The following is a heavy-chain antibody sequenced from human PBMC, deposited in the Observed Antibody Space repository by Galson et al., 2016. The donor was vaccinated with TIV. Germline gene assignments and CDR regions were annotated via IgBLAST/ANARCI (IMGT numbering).Heavy chain of an antibody. CDR1: GFIFDNAW. CDR2: IKTKIDGGTA. J-gene: IGHJ4*02. Sequence: SLRLSCAASGFIFDNAWMSWVRQAPGKGLEWVGRIKTKIDGGTADYAAPVNGRFTISRDDSKNTLYLQMNSLKTEDTAIYHCATHYGDYWGNYFDSWGQGTLVTASS. V-gene: IGHV3-15*01. D-gene: IGHD4-17*01. CDR3: ATHYGDYWGNYFDS.